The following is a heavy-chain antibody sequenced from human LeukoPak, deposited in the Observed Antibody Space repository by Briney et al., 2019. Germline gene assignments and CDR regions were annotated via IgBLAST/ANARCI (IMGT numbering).Heavy chain of an antibody. J-gene: IGHJ4*02. D-gene: IGHD2-21*02. CDR2: ISKNDGHT. Sequence: PGGSLRLSCAASGFTFSSYAMSWVRQAPGKGLEWVSSISKNDGHTHYADSVKGRFTIYRDISKNTLYLQMNSLRAEDTAVYYCVKDWRNEANCGADCPENWGQGTLVTVSS. V-gene: IGHV3-23*01. CDR3: VKDWRNEANCGADCPEN. CDR1: GFTFSSYA.